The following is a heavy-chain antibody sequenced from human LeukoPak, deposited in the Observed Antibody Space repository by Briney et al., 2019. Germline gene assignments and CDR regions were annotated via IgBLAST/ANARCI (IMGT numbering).Heavy chain of an antibody. D-gene: IGHD6-13*01. CDR1: GYSFATYW. CDR2: IYPDDSDT. Sequence: GESLKISCKGSGYSFATYWIGWVRQMPGQGLEWMGIIYPDDSDTRYSPSFQGQVTISADKSISTAYLQWGSLKASDTAMYYCARRSNSWRFDYWGQGVLVTVSS. CDR3: ARRSNSWRFDY. J-gene: IGHJ4*02. V-gene: IGHV5-51*01.